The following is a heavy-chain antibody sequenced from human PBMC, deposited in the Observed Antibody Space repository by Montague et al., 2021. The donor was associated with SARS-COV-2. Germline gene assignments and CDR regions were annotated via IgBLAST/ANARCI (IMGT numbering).Heavy chain of an antibody. CDR2: ISHSGGK. CDR1: GGSISSGTW. J-gene: IGHJ5*02. D-gene: IGHD2-15*01. CDR3: ARLSSDIGVYFWFDP. Sequence: SETLSLTCAVSGGSISSGTWWNWVRQHPGKGLEWIGEISHSGGKNYNPSLKSRVTISVDKSKKQFSLNLNSVTAADTAVYYCARLSSDIGVYFWFDPWGQGTLVSVSS. V-gene: IGHV4-4*02.